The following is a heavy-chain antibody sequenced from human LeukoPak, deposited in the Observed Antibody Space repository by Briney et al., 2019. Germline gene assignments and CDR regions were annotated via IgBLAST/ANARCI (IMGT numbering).Heavy chain of an antibody. CDR3: ARGYYDILTGYYRGSWFDP. CDR2: ISPHKGNT. Sequence: ASVKVSCKASGYTFTRYGISWVRQAPGQGLEWMGWISPHKGNTNNEQKFQGRVTMTTDTSTSTAYMELRSLRSDDTAVYYCARGYYDILTGYYRGSWFDPWGQGTLVTVPS. CDR1: GYTFTRYG. D-gene: IGHD3-9*01. V-gene: IGHV1-18*01. J-gene: IGHJ5*02.